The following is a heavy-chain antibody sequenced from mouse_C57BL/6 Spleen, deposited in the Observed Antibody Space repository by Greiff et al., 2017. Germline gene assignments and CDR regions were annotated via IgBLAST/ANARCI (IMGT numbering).Heavy chain of an antibody. CDR1: GYTFTSYW. CDR3: ARRVYGSSYDFDY. Sequence: QVQLQQPGAELVMPGASVKLSCKASGYTFTSYWMHWVKQRPGQGLEWIGEIDPSDSYTKYKQKFKGKSTLTVDKYSSTAYMQLSSLTSEDSAVYYCARRVYGSSYDFDYWGQGTTLTVSS. CDR2: IDPSDSYT. J-gene: IGHJ2*01. V-gene: IGHV1-69*01. D-gene: IGHD1-1*01.